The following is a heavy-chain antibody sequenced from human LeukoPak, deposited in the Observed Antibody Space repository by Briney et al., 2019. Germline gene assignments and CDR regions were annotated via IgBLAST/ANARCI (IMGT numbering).Heavy chain of an antibody. CDR1: GFTFSSYA. D-gene: IGHD1-26*01. Sequence: GRSLRLSCAASGFTFSSYAMHWVRQAPGKGLEWVAVISYDGSNKYYADSVKGRFTISRDNSKNTLYLQMNSLRAEDTAVYYCARDMGEYSGTFRVYYYYGMDVWGQGTTVTVSS. V-gene: IGHV3-30-3*01. J-gene: IGHJ6*02. CDR3: ARDMGEYSGTFRVYYYYGMDV. CDR2: ISYDGSNK.